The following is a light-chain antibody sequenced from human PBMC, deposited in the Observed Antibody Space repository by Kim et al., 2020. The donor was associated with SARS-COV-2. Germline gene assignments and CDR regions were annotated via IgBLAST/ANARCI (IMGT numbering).Light chain of an antibody. Sequence: LSPGERATLSCRASQSVSSYLAWYQQKPGQAPRLLIYDASNRATGIPARFSGSWSGTDFTLTISSLEPEDFAVYYCQQRSNWPPTFGGGTKVDIK. CDR2: DAS. V-gene: IGKV3-11*01. J-gene: IGKJ4*01. CDR3: QQRSNWPPT. CDR1: QSVSSY.